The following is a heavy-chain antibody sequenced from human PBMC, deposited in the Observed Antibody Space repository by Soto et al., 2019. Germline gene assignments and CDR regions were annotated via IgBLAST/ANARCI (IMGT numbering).Heavy chain of an antibody. CDR1: GFSFSSYA. CDR2: ISYDGSNK. V-gene: IGHV3-30-3*01. J-gene: IGHJ6*02. CDR3: ARDSSIGGYSGYDVDVGYYYYGIDV. Sequence: QVQLVESGGGVVQPGRSLRLSCAASGFSFSSYAMHWVRQAPGKGLEWVADISYDGSNKYYADSVKGRFTISRDNSTKTQTLQMNSLRAEDTAVYYYARDSSIGGYSGYDVDVGYYYYGIDVWGQGTTVTVSS. D-gene: IGHD5-12*01.